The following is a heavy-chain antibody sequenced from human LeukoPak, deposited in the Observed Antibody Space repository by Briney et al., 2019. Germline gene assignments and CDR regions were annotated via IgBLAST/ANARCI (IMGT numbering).Heavy chain of an antibody. Sequence: GGSLRLSCAASGFTFSSYAMSWVRQAPGKGLEWVAVISYDGSNKNYADSVKGRFTISGDNSKNTLYLQMNSLRAEDTAVYYCASLFLCYGCSSSSDSFNIWGQGTMVTVSS. CDR3: ASLFLCYGCSSSSDSFNI. CDR2: ISYDGSNK. V-gene: IGHV3-30*04. D-gene: IGHD6-6*01. J-gene: IGHJ3*02. CDR1: GFTFSSYA.